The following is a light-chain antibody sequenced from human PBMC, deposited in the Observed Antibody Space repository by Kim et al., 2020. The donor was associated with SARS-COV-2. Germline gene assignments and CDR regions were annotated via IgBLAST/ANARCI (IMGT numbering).Light chain of an antibody. CDR1: ETINSW. CDR2: KAS. J-gene: IGKJ2*03. Sequence: DIQMTQSPSTLSASVGDRVTITGRASETINSWLAWYQQKPGKAPKLLIYKASFLQSGVPSRFSGSGFGTEFTLTISTLQPDDFATYYCQQYDSYSGYSFGQGTKLEI. V-gene: IGKV1-5*03. CDR3: QQYDSYSGYS.